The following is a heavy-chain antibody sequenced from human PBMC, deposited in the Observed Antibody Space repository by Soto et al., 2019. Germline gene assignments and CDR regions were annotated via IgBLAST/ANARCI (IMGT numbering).Heavy chain of an antibody. CDR1: GYTFTSYD. J-gene: IGHJ6*02. CDR2: MNPNSGNT. V-gene: IGHV1-8*01. CDR3: ARGSWSVRGVIIANYYYYYGMDV. Sequence: QVQLVQSGAEVKKPGASVKVSCKASGYTFTSYDINWVRQATGQGLEWMGWMNPNSGNTGYAQKFQGRVTMTRNTSISTAYMGLSRLRSEDTAVYYCARGSWSVRGVIIANYYYYYGMDVWGQGTTFTVSS. D-gene: IGHD3-10*01.